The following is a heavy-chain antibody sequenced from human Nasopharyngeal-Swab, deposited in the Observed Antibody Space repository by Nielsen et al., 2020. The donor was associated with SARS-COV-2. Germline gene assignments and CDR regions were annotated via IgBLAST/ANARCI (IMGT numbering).Heavy chain of an antibody. J-gene: IGHJ4*02. V-gene: IGHV3-33*06. Sequence: WIRQPPGKGLEWVAVIWYDGSNKYYADSVKGRFTISRDNSKNTQYLQMNSLRAEDTAVYYCAKDWDIDYVWGSYRYHPLFDYWGQGTLVTVSS. CDR3: AKDWDIDYVWGSYRYHPLFDY. D-gene: IGHD3-16*02. CDR2: IWYDGSNK.